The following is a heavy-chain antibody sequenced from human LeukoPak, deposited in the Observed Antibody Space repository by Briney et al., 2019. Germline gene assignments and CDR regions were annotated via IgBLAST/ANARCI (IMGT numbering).Heavy chain of an antibody. CDR3: AKLVEEYYGSGSYLPFFDY. J-gene: IGHJ4*02. CDR2: ISGSGGST. V-gene: IGHV3-23*01. CDR1: GFTFSSYA. Sequence: GGSLRLSCAASGFTFSSYAVSWVRQAPGKGLEWVSAISGSGGSTYYADSVKGRFTISRDNSKNTLYLQMNSLRAEDTAVYHCAKLVEEYYGSGSYLPFFDYWGQGTLVTVSS. D-gene: IGHD3-10*01.